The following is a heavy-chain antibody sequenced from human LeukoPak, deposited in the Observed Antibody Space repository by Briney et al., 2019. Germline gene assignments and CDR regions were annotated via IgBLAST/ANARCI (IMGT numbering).Heavy chain of an antibody. CDR1: GGTFSSYA. CDR3: ASAARPKVPWFDP. J-gene: IGHJ5*02. Sequence: SVKVSCKASGGTFSSYAISWVRQAPGQGLEWMGGIIPIFGTANYAQKFQGRVTITADKSTSTAYMELSSLRSEDTAVYYCASAARPKVPWFDPWGQGTLVTVSS. V-gene: IGHV1-69*06. CDR2: IIPIFGTA. D-gene: IGHD6-6*01.